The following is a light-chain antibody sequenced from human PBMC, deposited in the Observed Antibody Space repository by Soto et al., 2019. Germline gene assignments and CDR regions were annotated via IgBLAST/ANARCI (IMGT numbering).Light chain of an antibody. CDR2: AAS. CDR1: QSTSIY. V-gene: IGKV1-39*01. CDR3: QQSYSTPLT. Sequence: GDRVTITCRASQSTSIYLNWYQQKPGKAPKLLIYAASSLHSGVPSGFSGSGSGTEFTLTINSLQPEDFATYYCQQSYSTPLTFGGGTKVDIK. J-gene: IGKJ4*01.